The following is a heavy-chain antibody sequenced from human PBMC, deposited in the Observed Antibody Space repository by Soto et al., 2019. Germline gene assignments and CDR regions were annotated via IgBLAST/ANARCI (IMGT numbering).Heavy chain of an antibody. J-gene: IGHJ4*02. CDR1: GYSLSTSGEG. V-gene: IGHV2-5*02. CDR3: AHVYGGYDNFDY. Sequence: SGPTLVNPTQTLTLTCTLSGYSLSTSGEGMDWIRQPPGKALEWLALIYWDDDKRYSPSLKSRLTITKDTSKNQVVLTMTNMDPVDTATYYCAHVYGGYDNFDYWGQGTLVTVSS. CDR2: IYWDDDK. D-gene: IGHD5-12*01.